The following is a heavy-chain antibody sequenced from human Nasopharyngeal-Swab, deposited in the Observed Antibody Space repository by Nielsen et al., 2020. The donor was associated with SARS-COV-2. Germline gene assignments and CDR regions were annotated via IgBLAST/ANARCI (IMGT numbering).Heavy chain of an antibody. CDR2: IYYSGST. CDR3: ARERGRGGIWNYYYYYMDV. D-gene: IGHD3-10*01. Sequence: GSLRLSCTVSGGSISSSSYYWGWIRQPPGKGLEWIGSIYYSGSTYYNPSLKSRVTISVDTSKNQFSRKLSSVTAADTAVYYCARERGRGGIWNYYYYYMDVWGKGTTVTVSS. J-gene: IGHJ6*03. V-gene: IGHV4-39*07. CDR1: GGSISSSSYY.